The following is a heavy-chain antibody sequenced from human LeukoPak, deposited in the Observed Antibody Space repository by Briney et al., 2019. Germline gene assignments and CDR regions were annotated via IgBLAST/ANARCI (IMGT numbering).Heavy chain of an antibody. D-gene: IGHD6-19*01. Sequence: GGSLRLSCAASGFTFSSYAMSWVRQAPGKGLEWVSSISSSSSYIYYADSVKGRFTISRDNAKNSLYLQMNSLRAEDTAVYYCARDPPSVGDSSGWYGGDYWGQGTLVTVSS. J-gene: IGHJ4*02. CDR2: ISSSSSYI. CDR1: GFTFSSYA. V-gene: IGHV3-21*01. CDR3: ARDPPSVGDSSGWYGGDY.